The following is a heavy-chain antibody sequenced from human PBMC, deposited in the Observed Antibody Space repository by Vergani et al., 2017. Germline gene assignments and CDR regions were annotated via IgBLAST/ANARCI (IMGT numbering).Heavy chain of an antibody. CDR3: ARDSGVGDAFHI. CDR1: GAPISSGNFY. V-gene: IGHV4-61*02. J-gene: IGHJ3*02. D-gene: IGHD3-10*01. Sequence: QVRLQESGPGLVKPSQTLSLTCSVFGAPISSGNFYYYWIRQSAGKGLEGNGRIPGSGTTKYSPSLKSRVAMSMDSSKNQLSLNLKFVTAADTAVYYCARDSGVGDAFHIWGPGAMVTVSS. CDR2: IPGSGTT.